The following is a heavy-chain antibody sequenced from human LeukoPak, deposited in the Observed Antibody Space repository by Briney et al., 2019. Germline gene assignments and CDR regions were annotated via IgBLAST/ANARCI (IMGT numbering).Heavy chain of an antibody. CDR3: ARVEIVVLSYYDSSGYYMDWAGDY. J-gene: IGHJ4*02. CDR2: IIPIRGIA. Sequence: SVKVSCKASGGTFSSYAISGVRQAPGQGLEWMGRIIPIRGIANYAQKLQGRVTITADKSTSTAYMELSSLRSEDTAVYYCARVEIVVLSYYDSSGYYMDWAGDYWGQGTLVTVSS. CDR1: GGTFSSYA. D-gene: IGHD3-22*01. V-gene: IGHV1-69*04.